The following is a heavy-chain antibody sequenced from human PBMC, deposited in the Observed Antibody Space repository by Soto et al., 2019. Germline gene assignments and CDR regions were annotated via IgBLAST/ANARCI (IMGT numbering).Heavy chain of an antibody. V-gene: IGHV3-23*01. J-gene: IGHJ6*02. CDR3: AKGGRIVATTYNRDV. CDR1: GFTFSTYA. Sequence: EVQLLESGGGLVQPGGSLRLSCGASGFTFSTYAMNWVRQAPGKGLEWVAAISGSGGGTYYADSVKGRFTISRDNYKNSLFLHMNSLRAEDRAVYFCAKGGRIVATTYNRDVWGQGTTVAVSS. D-gene: IGHD1-26*01. CDR2: ISGSGGGT.